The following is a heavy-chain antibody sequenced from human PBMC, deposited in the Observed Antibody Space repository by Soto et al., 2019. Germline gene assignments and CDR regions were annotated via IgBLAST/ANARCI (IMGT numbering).Heavy chain of an antibody. Sequence: SLRPSCASSGFTFGDYAMHWVRQAPGKGLEWVSGISWNSGSIGYADSVKGRFTISRDNAKNSLYLQMNSLRAEDTALYYCAKDINYGGLGDAFDIWGQGTMVTVSS. CDR1: GFTFGDYA. J-gene: IGHJ3*02. V-gene: IGHV3-9*01. D-gene: IGHD4-17*01. CDR3: AKDINYGGLGDAFDI. CDR2: ISWNSGSI.